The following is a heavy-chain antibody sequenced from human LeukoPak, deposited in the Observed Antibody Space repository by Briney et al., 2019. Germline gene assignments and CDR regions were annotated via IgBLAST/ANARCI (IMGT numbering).Heavy chain of an antibody. D-gene: IGHD3-3*01. CDR1: GFTFSSYA. J-gene: IGHJ4*02. CDR3: ARDGSYDFWSGYSGYFDY. Sequence: GGSLRLSCAASGFTFSSYAMHWVRQAPGKGLEWVAVISYDGSNKYYADSVKGRFTISRDNSKNTLYLQMNSLRAEDTAVYYCARDGSYDFWSGYSGYFDYWGQGTLVTISS. V-gene: IGHV3-30*04. CDR2: ISYDGSNK.